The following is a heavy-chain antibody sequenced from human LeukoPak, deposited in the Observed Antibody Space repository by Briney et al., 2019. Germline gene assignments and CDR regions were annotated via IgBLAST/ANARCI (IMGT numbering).Heavy chain of an antibody. Sequence: SGPTLVKPTLTLTLTCTFSGFSLSTSEVGVGWIRQPPGRALEWLALIYWDDAKRYSPSLKSRLTVTKDTSKNQVVLTMTNMDPVDTATYYCSRCDYGDYYFDYWGQGTLVTVSS. D-gene: IGHD4-17*01. J-gene: IGHJ4*02. CDR3: SRCDYGDYYFDY. CDR1: GFSLSTSEVG. CDR2: IYWDDAK. V-gene: IGHV2-5*02.